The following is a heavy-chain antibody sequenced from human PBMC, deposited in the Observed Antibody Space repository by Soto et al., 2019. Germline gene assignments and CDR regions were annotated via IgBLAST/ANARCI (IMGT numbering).Heavy chain of an antibody. CDR1: GDSFTSYA. V-gene: IGHV1-3*01. CDR3: ARNYGDHFNFDY. J-gene: IGHJ4*02. Sequence: ASVKLSCKACGDSFTSYAMHCVRQAPGQRLEWMGWINAGNGNTKYSQKFQGRVTITRDTSASTAYMELSSLRSEDTAVYYCARNYGDHFNFDYWGQGTLVTVSS. D-gene: IGHD4-17*01. CDR2: INAGNGNT.